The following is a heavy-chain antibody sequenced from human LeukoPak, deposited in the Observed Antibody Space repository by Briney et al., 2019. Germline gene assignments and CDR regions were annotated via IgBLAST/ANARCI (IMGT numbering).Heavy chain of an antibody. CDR1: GYTFTGYC. CDR3: ARERSKQQLVRLWYY. D-gene: IGHD6-13*01. CDR2: INPNSGGT. Sequence: ASVKVSCKASGYTFTGYCMHWVRQAPGQGLEWMGWINPNSGGTNYAQKFQGRVTMTRDTSISTAYMELSRLRSDDTAVYYCARERSKQQLVRLWYYWGQGTLVTVSS. J-gene: IGHJ4*02. V-gene: IGHV1-2*02.